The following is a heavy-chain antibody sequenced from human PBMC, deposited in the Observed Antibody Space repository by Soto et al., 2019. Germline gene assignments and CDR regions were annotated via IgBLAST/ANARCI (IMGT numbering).Heavy chain of an antibody. CDR2: IYHSGYT. Sequence: SETLSLTCAVSGGSISSGGYSWSWIRQPPGKGLEWFGYIYHSGYTYYNPSLKSRVTITVDRSKNRFSLKLNSVTAADTAVYYCARAHYGDYGYGMDVWGQGTTVTVSS. V-gene: IGHV4-30-2*01. J-gene: IGHJ6*02. CDR3: ARAHYGDYGYGMDV. CDR1: GGSISSGGYS. D-gene: IGHD4-17*01.